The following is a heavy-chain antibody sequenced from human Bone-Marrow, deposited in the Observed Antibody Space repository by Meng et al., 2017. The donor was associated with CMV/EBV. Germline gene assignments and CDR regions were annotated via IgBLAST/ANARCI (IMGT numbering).Heavy chain of an antibody. Sequence: GGSLRLSCAASGFTFSSYWMHWVRQAPGKGLVWVSRINSDGSSTSYADSVKGRFTISRDNSKNTLYLQMNSLRAEDTAVYYCAKDQVVVPAAAYYYYYGMDVWGQGTTVTVSS. CDR3: AKDQVVVPAAAYYYYYGMDV. CDR2: INSDGSST. V-gene: IGHV3-74*01. J-gene: IGHJ6*02. CDR1: GFTFSSYW. D-gene: IGHD2-2*01.